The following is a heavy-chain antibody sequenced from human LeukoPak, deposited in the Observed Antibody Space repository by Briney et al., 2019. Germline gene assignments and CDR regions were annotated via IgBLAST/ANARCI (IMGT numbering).Heavy chain of an antibody. CDR2: ISSSSSYI. CDR1: GFTFSSYS. Sequence: GGSLRLSCAASGFTFSSYSMNWVRQAPGKGLEWVSSISSSSSYIYYADSVKGRFTISRDNAKNSLYLQMNSLRAEDTAVYYCASSGYYYVSHFDYWGQGTLVTVSS. V-gene: IGHV3-21*01. CDR3: ASSGYYYVSHFDY. D-gene: IGHD3-22*01. J-gene: IGHJ4*02.